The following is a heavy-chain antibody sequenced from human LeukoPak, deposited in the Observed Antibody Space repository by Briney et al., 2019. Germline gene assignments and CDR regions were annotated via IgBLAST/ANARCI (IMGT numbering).Heavy chain of an antibody. CDR1: GYTFTSYY. CDR3: ASGFCSSTSCYTLDY. CDR2: INPSGGST. Sequence: ASVKVSCKASGYTFTSYYMHWVQQAPGQGLEWMGIINPSGGSTSYAQKFQGRVTMTRDTSTSTVYMELSSLRSEDTAVYYCASGFCSSTSCYTLDYWGQGTLVTVSS. V-gene: IGHV1-46*01. J-gene: IGHJ4*02. D-gene: IGHD2-2*02.